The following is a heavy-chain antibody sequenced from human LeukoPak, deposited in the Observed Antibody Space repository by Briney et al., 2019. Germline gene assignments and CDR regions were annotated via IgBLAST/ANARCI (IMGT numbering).Heavy chain of an antibody. V-gene: IGHV4-31*03. CDR1: GGSISSGGYY. CDR3: ARDGGSDSYGSYYFDY. D-gene: IGHD5-18*01. Sequence: SQTLSPTCTVSGGSISSGGYYWSWIRQHPGKGLEWIGYIYYSGSTYYNPSLKSRVTISVDTSKNQFSLKLSSVTAADTAVYYCARDGGSDSYGSYYFDYWGQGTLVTVSS. J-gene: IGHJ4*02. CDR2: IYYSGST.